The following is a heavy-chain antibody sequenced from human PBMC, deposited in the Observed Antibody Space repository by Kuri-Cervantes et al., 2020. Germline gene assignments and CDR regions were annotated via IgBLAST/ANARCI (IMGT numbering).Heavy chain of an antibody. D-gene: IGHD2-15*01. J-gene: IGHJ4*02. CDR2: IWYDGSNK. V-gene: IGHV3-33*06. CDR1: GFTFSSYG. CDR3: AKDCSGGSCSSPDY. Sequence: GESLKISCAASGFTFSSYGMHWVRQAPGKGLEWVAVIWYDGSNKYYADSVKGRFTISRDNSKNTLYLQMNSLRAEDTAVYYCAKDCSGGSCSSPDYRGQGTLVTVSS.